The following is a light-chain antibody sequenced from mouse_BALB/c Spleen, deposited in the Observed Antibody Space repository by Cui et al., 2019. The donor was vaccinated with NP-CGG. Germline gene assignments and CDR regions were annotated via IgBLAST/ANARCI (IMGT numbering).Light chain of an antibody. Sequence: QAVVTQESALTTSPGETVTLTCRSSTGTVTTNNYANWVQEKPDHLFTGLIGCTKNRAPGVPARFSGSLIGDKAALTITGAQTEDEAIYFCALWYSNHWVFGGGTKLTVL. J-gene: IGLJ1*01. V-gene: IGLV1*01. CDR2: CTK. CDR1: TGTVTTNNY. CDR3: ALWYSNHWV.